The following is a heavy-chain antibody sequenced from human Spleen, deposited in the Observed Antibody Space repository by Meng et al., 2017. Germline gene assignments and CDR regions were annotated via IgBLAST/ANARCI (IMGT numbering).Heavy chain of an antibody. V-gene: IGHV1-46*01. J-gene: IGHJ4*02. D-gene: IGHD1-26*01. CDR2: INPSGGGT. CDR3: ATVGAEFDY. CDR1: GYPFTSYY. Sequence: QVQLVQSGAAMRKPGASVKVSCKTSGYPFTSYYLHRVRQAPGQGLEWMAVINPSGGGTSYAQRFQGRVTVTKDTPTTTVYMELSSLGSEDTAVYYCATVGAEFDYWGQGTLVTVSS.